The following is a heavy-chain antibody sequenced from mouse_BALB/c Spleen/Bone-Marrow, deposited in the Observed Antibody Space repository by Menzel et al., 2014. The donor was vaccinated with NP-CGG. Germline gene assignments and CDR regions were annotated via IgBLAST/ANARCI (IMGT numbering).Heavy chain of an antibody. CDR1: GFAFTSYD. J-gene: IGHJ3*01. CDR3: ARRVGRGGFAY. CDR2: ISSGVGST. Sequence: VQLKESGGGLVKPGGSLKLACAASGFAFTSYDMSWVRQTPEKRLEWVAYISSGVGSTYYPDTVKGRFTISRDNAKNTLYLQTSSLKSEDTAMFYRARRVGRGGFAYWGQGTLVTVSA. V-gene: IGHV5-12-1*01.